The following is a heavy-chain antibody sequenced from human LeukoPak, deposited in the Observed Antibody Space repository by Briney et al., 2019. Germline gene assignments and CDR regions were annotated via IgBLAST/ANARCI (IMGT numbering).Heavy chain of an antibody. Sequence: PSETLSLTCTVSGGSISSYYWSWIRQPPGKGLEWIGYIYYSGSTNYNPSLKSRVTISVDTSKNQFSLKLSSVTAADTAVYYCARRRVLLWFGRNWFDPWGQGTLVTVSS. CDR2: IYYSGST. V-gene: IGHV4-59*12. CDR3: ARRRVLLWFGRNWFDP. CDR1: GGSISSYY. J-gene: IGHJ5*02. D-gene: IGHD3-10*01.